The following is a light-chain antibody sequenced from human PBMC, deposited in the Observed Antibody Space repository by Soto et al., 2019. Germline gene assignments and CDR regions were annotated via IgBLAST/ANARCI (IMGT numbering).Light chain of an antibody. CDR2: DVS. CDR3: SSYTSSIPLYV. CDR1: SSDVGGYNY. Sequence: QSALTQPASVSGSPGQSITISCTGTSSDVGGYNYVSWYQQHPGKAPKLMIYDVSNRPSGVSNRFSGSKSGNTASLTISGLQAEDEVDYYCSSYTSSIPLYVFGTGTKVTV. J-gene: IGLJ1*01. V-gene: IGLV2-14*01.